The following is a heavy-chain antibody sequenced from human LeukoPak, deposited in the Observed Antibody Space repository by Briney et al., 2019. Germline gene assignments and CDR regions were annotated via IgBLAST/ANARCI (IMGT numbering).Heavy chain of an antibody. CDR1: GDSISSGNVY. CDR2: IYDSGST. V-gene: IGHV4-39*07. J-gene: IGHJ4*02. D-gene: IGHD3-10*01. CDR3: ARSYGSGSYFDY. Sequence: SETLSLTCTVSGDSISSGNVYWNWIRQPAGKGLEWIGSIYDSGSTYYNSSLKSRVTISVDTSKNQFSLKLSSVTAADTAVYYCARSYGSGSYFDYWGQGTLVTVSS.